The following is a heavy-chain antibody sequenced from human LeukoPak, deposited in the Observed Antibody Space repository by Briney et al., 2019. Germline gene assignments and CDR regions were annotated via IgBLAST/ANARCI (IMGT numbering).Heavy chain of an antibody. D-gene: IGHD4-17*01. CDR1: GYTFSSSW. CDR2: IYPGDSDT. J-gene: IGHJ4*02. CDR3: ARQYGRPFDY. V-gene: IGHV5-51*01. Sequence: GESLKISCKGSGYTFSSSWIGWVRQMPGKRLEWMGIIYPGDSDTRYSPSFQGQVTISADKSINTAYLQWSSLKATDTGIYYCARQYGRPFDYWGQGTLVTVSS.